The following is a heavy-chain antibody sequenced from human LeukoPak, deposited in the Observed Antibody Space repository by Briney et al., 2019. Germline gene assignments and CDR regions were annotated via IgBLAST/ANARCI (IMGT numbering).Heavy chain of an antibody. CDR3: ARDAYSSGWYYYYGMDV. Sequence: SSETLSLTCAVYGGSFSGYYWSWIRQPPGKGLEWIGEINHSGSTNYNPSLKSRVTISVDTSKNQFSLKLSSVTAADTAVYYCARDAYSSGWYYYYGMDVWGQGTTVTVSS. V-gene: IGHV4-34*01. CDR2: INHSGST. J-gene: IGHJ6*02. D-gene: IGHD6-19*01. CDR1: GGSFSGYY.